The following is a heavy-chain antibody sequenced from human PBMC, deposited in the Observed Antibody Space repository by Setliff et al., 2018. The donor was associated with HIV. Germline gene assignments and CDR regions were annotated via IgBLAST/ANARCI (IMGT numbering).Heavy chain of an antibody. CDR3: ASSRPPDDSSGFLDH. V-gene: IGHV3-30*07. Sequence: LRLSCVASGFTFSTFAMHWVRQAPGKGLEWVSVITYDGSRTYYVDSVKGRFTISRDNSKNTLYLQMNSLRAEDTAIYYCASSRPPDDSSGFLDHWGQGTLVTVSS. J-gene: IGHJ4*02. CDR1: GFTFSTFA. D-gene: IGHD3-22*01. CDR2: ITYDGSRT.